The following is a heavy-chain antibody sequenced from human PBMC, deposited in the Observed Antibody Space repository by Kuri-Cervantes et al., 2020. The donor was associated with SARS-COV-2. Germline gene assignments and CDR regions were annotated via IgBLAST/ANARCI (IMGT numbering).Heavy chain of an antibody. J-gene: IGHJ4*02. CDR2: IKQDGSEE. Sequence: GGSLRLSCAASGFTLSHNWMSWVRQAPGKGLEWVANIKQDGSEEYYVDSVKGRFAISRDNPKNSLYPQLNSLRAEDTAMYYCARGFELDYWGQGTLVTVSS. CDR1: GFTLSHNW. D-gene: IGHD5-12*01. CDR3: ARGFELDY. V-gene: IGHV3-7*03.